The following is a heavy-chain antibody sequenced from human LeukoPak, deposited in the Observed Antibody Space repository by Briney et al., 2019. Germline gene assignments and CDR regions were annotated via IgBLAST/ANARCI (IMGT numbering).Heavy chain of an antibody. Sequence: GASVKVSCKASGGTFSSYAISWVRQAPGQGLEWMGGIIPIFGTANYAQKFQGRVTITADESTSTAYMELSSLRSEDTAVYYCARDLEYSSSRWFDPWGQGTLVTVSS. V-gene: IGHV1-69*13. D-gene: IGHD6-6*01. CDR3: ARDLEYSSSRWFDP. CDR1: GGTFSSYA. J-gene: IGHJ5*02. CDR2: IIPIFGTA.